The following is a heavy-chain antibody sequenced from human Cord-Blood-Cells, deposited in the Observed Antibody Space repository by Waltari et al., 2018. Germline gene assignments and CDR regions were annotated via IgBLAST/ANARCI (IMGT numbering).Heavy chain of an antibody. J-gene: IGHJ3*02. Sequence: QVQLQQWGAGLLTPSETLSLTCAAYGGSFSGYYWRWTRQPPGKGREWSGEINHSGSTNYNPSLKSRVTISVDTSKNQFSLKLSSVTAADTAVYYCARGGGAARDDAFDIWGQGTMVTVSS. CDR1: GGSFSGYY. D-gene: IGHD6-6*01. V-gene: IGHV4-34*01. CDR2: INHSGST. CDR3: ARGGGAARDDAFDI.